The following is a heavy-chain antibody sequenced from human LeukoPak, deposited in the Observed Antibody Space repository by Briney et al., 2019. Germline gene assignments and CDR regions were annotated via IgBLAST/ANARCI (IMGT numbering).Heavy chain of an antibody. V-gene: IGHV1-46*01. Sequence: ASVKVSCKASGYTFTNYYIHWVRQAPGQGLEWMGIINPSGGSPSYAQKFQGRVTMTRDTSTSTVSMELSSLRSEDTAVYYCARGDSSSWTDYWGQGTLVTVSS. CDR3: ARGDSSSWTDY. CDR2: INPSGGSP. D-gene: IGHD6-13*01. J-gene: IGHJ4*02. CDR1: GYTFTNYY.